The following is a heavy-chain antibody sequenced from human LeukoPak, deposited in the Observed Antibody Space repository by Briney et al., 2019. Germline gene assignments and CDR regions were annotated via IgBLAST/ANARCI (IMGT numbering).Heavy chain of an antibody. J-gene: IGHJ4*02. CDR2: INPNSGGT. V-gene: IGHV1-2*02. Sequence: GASVKVSCKASGYTFTGHYMHWVRQAPGQGLEWMGWINPNSGGTNYAQKFQGRVTMTRDTSISTAYIELGRLRSDGTAVYYCARVAPAIVLYDYWGQGTLVTVSS. CDR1: GYTFTGHY. D-gene: IGHD3-16*01. CDR3: ARVAPAIVLYDY.